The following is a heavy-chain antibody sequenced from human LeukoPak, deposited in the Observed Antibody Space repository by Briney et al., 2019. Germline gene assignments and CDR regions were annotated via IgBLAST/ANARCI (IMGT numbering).Heavy chain of an antibody. J-gene: IGHJ4*02. CDR1: GFLVSSKY. V-gene: IGHV3-66*01. Sequence: GGSLRLSCAASGFLVSSKYMSWVRQAPGKGLEWVSLIYSGGSTYYADSVKGRFTISRDNSKNTVYLQMNSLRAEDTAVDYCVRFDDYGDYPYYFDSWGQGTLVTVFS. CDR2: IYSGGST. CDR3: VRFDDYGDYPYYFDS. D-gene: IGHD4-17*01.